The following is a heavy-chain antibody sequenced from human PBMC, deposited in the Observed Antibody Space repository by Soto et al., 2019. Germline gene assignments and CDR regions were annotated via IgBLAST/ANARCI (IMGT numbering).Heavy chain of an antibody. Sequence: QVQLQESGPGLVKSSQTLSLTCTVSGGSISTGGYYWSWIRQRPGRGLEWIGYIYHSGMTFSNPYLQSRVAISIDTSQNQFSLKLSSVTVADTAVYYCATVRWELHDAFDIWGHGTMVSVSS. V-gene: IGHV4-31*03. D-gene: IGHD1-26*01. J-gene: IGHJ3*02. CDR2: IYHSGMT. CDR1: GGSISTGGYY. CDR3: ATVRWELHDAFDI.